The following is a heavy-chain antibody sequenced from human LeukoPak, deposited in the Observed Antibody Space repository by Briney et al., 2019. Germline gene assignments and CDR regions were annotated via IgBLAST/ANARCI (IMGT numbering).Heavy chain of an antibody. CDR2: IHHSGRT. CDR1: GYSISSDYY. Sequence: SETLSLTCTVSGYSISSDYYWGWIRQPPGKGLEWIGSIHHSGRTYYNPSLKSRVTISVDTSKNQFSLKLTSVTAADTAVYYCATHVFYGSGDWFDPWGQGTLVTVSS. V-gene: IGHV4-38-2*02. J-gene: IGHJ5*02. CDR3: ATHVFYGSGDWFDP. D-gene: IGHD3-10*01.